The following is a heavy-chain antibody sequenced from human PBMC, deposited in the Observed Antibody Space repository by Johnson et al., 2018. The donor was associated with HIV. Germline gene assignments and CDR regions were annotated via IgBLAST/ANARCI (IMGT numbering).Heavy chain of an antibody. V-gene: IGHV3-30*18. CDR2: ISYDGSNK. CDR3: AKDRDYYGSGLI. D-gene: IGHD3-10*01. CDR1: GFTFSSYG. Sequence: QEQLVESGGGVVQPGRSLRLSCAASGFTFSSYGMHWVRQAPGKGLEWVAIISYDGSNKNYADSVKGRFTISRDNSKNTLYLQMNSLRAEDTAVYYCAKDRDYYGSGLIWGQGTMVTVSS. J-gene: IGHJ3*02.